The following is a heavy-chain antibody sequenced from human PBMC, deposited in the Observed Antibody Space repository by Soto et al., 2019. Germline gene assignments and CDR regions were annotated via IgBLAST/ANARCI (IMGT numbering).Heavy chain of an antibody. CDR1: GYTFTSYG. CDR3: ALGIVVVPAAMPDYYYYMDV. J-gene: IGHJ6*03. CDR2: ISAYNGNT. Sequence: GASVKVSCKASGYTFTSYGISWVRQAPGQGLELMGWISAYNGNTNYAQKLQGRVTMTTDTSTSTAYMELRSLRSDDTAVYYCALGIVVVPAAMPDYYYYMDVGGKGTTVTVSS. V-gene: IGHV1-18*01. D-gene: IGHD2-2*03.